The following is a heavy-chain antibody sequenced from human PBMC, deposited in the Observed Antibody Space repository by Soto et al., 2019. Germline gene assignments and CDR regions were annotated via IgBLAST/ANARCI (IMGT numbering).Heavy chain of an antibody. CDR2: ISAYNGNT. Sequence: GASVKVSFKASGYTFTSYGISWLRQAPGQGLEWMGWISAYNGNTNYAQKLQGRVTMTTDTSTSTAYMELRSLRSDDTAVYYCARTPLRQGLAYNWFDPWGQGTLVTVSS. J-gene: IGHJ5*02. V-gene: IGHV1-18*01. CDR1: GYTFTSYG. CDR3: ARTPLRQGLAYNWFDP.